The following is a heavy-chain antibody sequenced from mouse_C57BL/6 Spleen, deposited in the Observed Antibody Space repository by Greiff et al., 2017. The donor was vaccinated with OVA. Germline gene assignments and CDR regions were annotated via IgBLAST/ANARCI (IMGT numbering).Heavy chain of an antibody. V-gene: IGHV5-6*01. CDR2: ISSGGSYT. D-gene: IGHD2-2*01. J-gene: IGHJ1*03. CDR1: GFTFSSYG. CDR3: ARLDGYDWYFDV. Sequence: EVQLVESGGDLVKPGGSLKLSCAASGFTFSSYGMSWVRQTPDKRLEWVATISSGGSYTYYPDSVKGRFTISRDNAKNTLYLQMSSLKSEDTAMYYCARLDGYDWYFDVWGTGTTVTVSS.